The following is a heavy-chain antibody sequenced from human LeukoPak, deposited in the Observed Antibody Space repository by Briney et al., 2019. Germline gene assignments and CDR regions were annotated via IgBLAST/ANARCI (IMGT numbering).Heavy chain of an antibody. D-gene: IGHD2-2*01. Sequence: ASVKVSCKASGYTFTSYDINWVRQATGQGLEWMGWMNPNSGNTGYAQKFQGRVTMTRDTSTSTVYMELSSLRSEDTAVYYCAREYCSSTSCYYYFDYWGQGTLVTVSS. J-gene: IGHJ4*02. V-gene: IGHV1-8*01. CDR3: AREYCSSTSCYYYFDY. CDR1: GYTFTSYD. CDR2: MNPNSGNT.